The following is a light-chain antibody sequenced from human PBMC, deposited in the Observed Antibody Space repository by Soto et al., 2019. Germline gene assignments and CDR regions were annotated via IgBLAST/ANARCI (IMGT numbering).Light chain of an antibody. CDR1: QDIRTS. Sequence: DIQMTQSPSSLSASVGARVSITCQASQDIRTSLSWFQQKPGRATKLLIYGASYLETGVPSRFRGSGSGKDFSLTISSLQAEDIETYYCQQYDNLPPCTFGPGTKVDIK. CDR3: QQYDNLPPCT. CDR2: GAS. V-gene: IGKV1-33*01. J-gene: IGKJ3*01.